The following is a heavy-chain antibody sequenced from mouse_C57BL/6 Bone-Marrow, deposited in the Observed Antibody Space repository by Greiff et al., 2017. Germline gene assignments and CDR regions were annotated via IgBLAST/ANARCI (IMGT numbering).Heavy chain of an antibody. CDR1: GYTFPEYT. Sequence: QVQLQQSGAELVKPGASVKLSCKASGYTFPEYTLHWVKQRSGQGLEWIGWFYPGSGSIKYNEKVKDKATLTADKSSSTVYMERSRMTSEDSAVYFCARHEDYYDYDGAWFAYWGQGTLVTVSA. CDR3: ARHEDYYDYDGAWFAY. CDR2: FYPGSGSI. V-gene: IGHV1-62-2*01. D-gene: IGHD2-4*01. J-gene: IGHJ3*01.